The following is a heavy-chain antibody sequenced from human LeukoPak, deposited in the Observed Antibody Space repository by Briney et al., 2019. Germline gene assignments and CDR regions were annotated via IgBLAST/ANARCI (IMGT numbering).Heavy chain of an antibody. CDR2: IYRGDSGP. CDR3: GMSGDRVPLQDDVFDV. CDR1: GYSFTSYC. J-gene: IGHJ3*01. D-gene: IGHD1-26*01. Sequence: PGESLKISCKVSGYSFTSYCIGWVRQMPGKGLEWMGIIYRGDSGPTYSPSFQGQVTISVDKSINTAYLQWSSLQASDTAMYYCGMSGDRVPLQDDVFDVWGQGTMVTVST. V-gene: IGHV5-51*01.